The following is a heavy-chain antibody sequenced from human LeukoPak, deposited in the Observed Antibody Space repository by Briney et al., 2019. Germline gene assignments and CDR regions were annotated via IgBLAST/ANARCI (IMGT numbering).Heavy chain of an antibody. Sequence: PGGSLRLSCAVSGFTYNNYAMNWVRQARGKGLEWVSAISHSGGRTYFADSVRGRFTISRDNAKNTLYLQMNSQRAEDTAIYYCAKGGGAYGGIDYWGQGTLVTVSS. D-gene: IGHD4-23*01. CDR2: ISHSGGRT. CDR1: GFTYNNYA. CDR3: AKGGGAYGGIDY. J-gene: IGHJ4*02. V-gene: IGHV3-23*01.